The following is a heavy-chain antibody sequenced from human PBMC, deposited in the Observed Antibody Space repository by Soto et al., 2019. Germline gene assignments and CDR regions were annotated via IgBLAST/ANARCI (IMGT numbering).Heavy chain of an antibody. CDR2: ILVGGST. CDR3: AKGGSAYCIGVTCYHPFDY. D-gene: IGHD2-15*01. V-gene: IGHV3-23*01. J-gene: IGHJ4*02. Sequence: PGGSLRLSCAASGFTWSSYDLRWVRQAPGKGLEGFSTILVGGSTHYPDSVKGRFTISRDNSKNTVFLQMNSLTAGDTAVYYCAKGGSAYCIGVTCYHPFDYWGQGTLVTVSS. CDR1: GFTWSSYD.